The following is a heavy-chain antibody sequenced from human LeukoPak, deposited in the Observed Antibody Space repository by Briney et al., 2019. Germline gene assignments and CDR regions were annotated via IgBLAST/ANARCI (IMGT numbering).Heavy chain of an antibody. V-gene: IGHV3-21*01. CDR3: AKDQDYGGNSGFDY. CDR2: ISSSSSYI. D-gene: IGHD4-23*01. J-gene: IGHJ4*02. Sequence: GGSLRLSCAVSGFTVSNNYMNWVRQAPGKGLEWVSSISSSSSYIYYADSVKGRFTISRDNAKNSLYLQMNSLRAEDTAVYYCAKDQDYGGNSGFDYWGQGTLVTVSS. CDR1: GFTVSNNY.